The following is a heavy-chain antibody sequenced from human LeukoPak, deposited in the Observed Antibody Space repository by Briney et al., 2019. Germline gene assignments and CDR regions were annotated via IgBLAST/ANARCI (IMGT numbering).Heavy chain of an antibody. Sequence: GGSLRLSCAASGFTVSSNYMSWVRQAPGKGLEWVSVIYSGGSTYYADSVKGRFTISRDNSKNTLYLQMNSLRAEDTAVYYCAKDGTMIVEYYFDYWGQGTLVTVSS. CDR1: GFTVSSNY. D-gene: IGHD3-22*01. V-gene: IGHV3-66*01. CDR3: AKDGTMIVEYYFDY. J-gene: IGHJ4*02. CDR2: IYSGGST.